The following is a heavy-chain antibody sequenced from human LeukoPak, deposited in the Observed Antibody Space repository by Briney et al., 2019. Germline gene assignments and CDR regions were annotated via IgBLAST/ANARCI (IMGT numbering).Heavy chain of an antibody. V-gene: IGHV1-2*02. Sequence: ASVKVSCKASGYTFTGYTMHWVRQAPGQGLEWMGWINPSSGGTNYAQKFQGRVTMTRDTSISTAYMELSRLRSDDTAVYYCARDARGGSYYGGNYFDYWGQGTLVTVSS. CDR2: INPSSGGT. CDR3: ARDARGGSYYGGNYFDY. D-gene: IGHD1-26*01. CDR1: GYTFTGYT. J-gene: IGHJ4*02.